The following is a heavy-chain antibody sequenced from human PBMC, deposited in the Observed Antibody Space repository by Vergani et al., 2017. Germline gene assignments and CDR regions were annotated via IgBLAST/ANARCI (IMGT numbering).Heavy chain of an antibody. CDR3: AREYSSSSGRAFDI. CDR1: GFSVSNSG. J-gene: IGHJ3*02. CDR2: IQYDGSDI. D-gene: IGHD6-6*01. Sequence: QVQLVESGGGVVQPGGSLRLSCVASGFSVSNSGMHWVRQTPGKGLEWLAFIQYDGSDIFYADFVEGRFTISRDNSKNSLYLQMRSLRFDDTAVYYCAREYSSSSGRAFDIWGQGTKVTVSS. V-gene: IGHV3-30*02.